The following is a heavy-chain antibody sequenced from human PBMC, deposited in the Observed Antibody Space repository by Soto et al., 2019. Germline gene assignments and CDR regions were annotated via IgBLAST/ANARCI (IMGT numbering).Heavy chain of an antibody. V-gene: IGHV3-64D*06. CDR2: ISSNGGST. CDR1: GFTFSSYA. CDR3: VFSAFGWYFDL. Sequence: EVQLVESGGGLVQPGGSLRLSCSASGFTFSSYAMHWVRQAPGKGLEYVSTISSNGGSTYYADSVKGRFTISRDNSKNTLYLQMSSLRAEDTAVYYCVFSAFGWYFDLCGRGTLVTVSS. D-gene: IGHD3-10*01. J-gene: IGHJ2*01.